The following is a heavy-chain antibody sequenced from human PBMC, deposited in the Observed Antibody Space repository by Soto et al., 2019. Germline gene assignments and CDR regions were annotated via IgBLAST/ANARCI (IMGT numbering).Heavy chain of an antibody. V-gene: IGHV1-18*01. CDR3: ASGRYGDY. CDR1: GYDFTTYG. CDR2: ISAHNGNT. D-gene: IGHD1-26*01. J-gene: IGHJ4*02. Sequence: QVHLVQSGAEVKKPGASVKVSCKGSGYDFTTYGITWVRQAPGQGLEWMAWISAHNGNTDYAQKLQGRVTVTRDTSTSTAYMELRSLRSDDTAVYYCASGRYGDYWGQGVLVTVSS.